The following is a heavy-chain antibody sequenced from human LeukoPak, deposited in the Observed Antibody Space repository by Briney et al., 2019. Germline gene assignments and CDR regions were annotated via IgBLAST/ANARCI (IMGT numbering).Heavy chain of an antibody. V-gene: IGHV1-2*02. CDR3: ARDLSAVAARYLQH. CDR1: GYTFTGYY. J-gene: IGHJ1*01. Sequence: ASVKVSCKASGYTFTGYYMHWVRQAPGQGLEWMGWINPNSGGTNYAQKFQGRVTMTRDTSINTAYMEVSSLISGDTAVYFCARDLSAVAARYLQHWGQGTLVTVSS. D-gene: IGHD6-19*01. CDR2: INPNSGGT.